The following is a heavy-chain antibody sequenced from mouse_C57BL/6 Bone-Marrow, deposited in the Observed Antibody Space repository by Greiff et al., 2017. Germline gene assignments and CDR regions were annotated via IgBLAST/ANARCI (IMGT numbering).Heavy chain of an antibody. CDR3: ARCGAAQATNYMDY. J-gene: IGHJ2*02. CDR1: GYTFTSYW. V-gene: IGHV1-69*01. D-gene: IGHD3-2*02. CDR2: IDPSDSYT. Sequence: QVQLQQSGAELVMPGASVKLSCKASGYTFTSYWMHWVKQRPGQGLEWIREIDPSDSYTNYNQKFKGKSTLTVDKSSSTAYMRLSSLTSEDSAVEYCARCGAAQATNYMDYWGQGTSLAVSS.